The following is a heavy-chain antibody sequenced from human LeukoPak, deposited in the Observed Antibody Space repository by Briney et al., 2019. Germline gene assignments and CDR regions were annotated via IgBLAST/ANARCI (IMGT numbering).Heavy chain of an antibody. CDR2: IYYSGST. D-gene: IGHD3-16*01. J-gene: IGHJ4*02. Sequence: PSETLSLTCTVSGGSISSSSYYWGWVRQPPGKGLEWIGSIYYSGSTYYNSALNSRLTISVDTSKNQFSLNLASVTAADTAVYYCASHRHNGGHHFWGQGTLVTVPS. V-gene: IGHV4-39*01. CDR1: GGSISSSSYY. CDR3: ASHRHNGGHHF.